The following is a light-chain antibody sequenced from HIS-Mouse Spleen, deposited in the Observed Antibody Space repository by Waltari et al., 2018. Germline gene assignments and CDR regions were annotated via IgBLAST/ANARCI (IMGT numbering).Light chain of an antibody. CDR2: AAS. J-gene: IGKJ1*01. CDR3: QQYYSYSWT. CDR1: QGISSY. Sequence: AIRMTQSPSSFSASTGDRVTFTCRASQGISSYLAWYQQKPGKAPKLLIYAASTLQSGVPSRFSGSGSGTDFTLTISCLQSEDFATYYCQQYYSYSWTFGQGTKVEIK. V-gene: IGKV1-8*01.